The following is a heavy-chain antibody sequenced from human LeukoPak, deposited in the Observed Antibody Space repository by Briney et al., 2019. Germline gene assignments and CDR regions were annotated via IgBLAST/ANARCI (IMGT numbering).Heavy chain of an antibody. V-gene: IGHV4-59*01. CDR2: IYYSGST. CDR3: ARVGGYSRTDFDY. CDR1: GGSISSYY. Sequence: KPSETLSLTCTVSGGSISSYYWSWLRQPPGKGLEWIGYIYYSGSTNYNPSLKSRVTISVDTSKNQFSLKLSSVTAADTAVYYCARVGGYSRTDFDYWGQGTLVTVSS. J-gene: IGHJ4*02. D-gene: IGHD3-16*01.